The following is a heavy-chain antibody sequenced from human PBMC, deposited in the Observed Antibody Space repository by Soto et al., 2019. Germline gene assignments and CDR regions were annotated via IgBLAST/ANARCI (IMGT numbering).Heavy chain of an antibody. Sequence: SGPTLVNPTQTLTLTCTFSGFSLSTSGFGVGWIRQPPGKALEWLALIYWNDDKRYSPSLKSRLTITKDTSKNQVVLTMTNMDRVDTATYYCAHIPQVVGARAMFDYWGEGTMLTV. V-gene: IGHV2-5*01. J-gene: IGHJ4*02. CDR1: GFSLSTSGFG. D-gene: IGHD1-26*01. CDR2: IYWNDDK. CDR3: AHIPQVVGARAMFDY.